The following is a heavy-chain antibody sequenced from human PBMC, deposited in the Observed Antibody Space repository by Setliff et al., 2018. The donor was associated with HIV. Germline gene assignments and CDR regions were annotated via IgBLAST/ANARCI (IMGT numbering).Heavy chain of an antibody. CDR1: GGSFSNYY. CDR3: ARSRTSSGYYGVTGYGMDV. J-gene: IGHJ6*02. V-gene: IGHV4-34*01. CDR2: INHHKHT. D-gene: IGHD3-22*01. Sequence: PSETLSLTCAVYGGSFSNYYWSWIRQPPGKGLEWIGEINHHKHTNYNPSLKSRVTMSVDTSKNQFSLKLNSVTTADTAVYYCARSRTSSGYYGVTGYGMDVWGQGTTVTVSS.